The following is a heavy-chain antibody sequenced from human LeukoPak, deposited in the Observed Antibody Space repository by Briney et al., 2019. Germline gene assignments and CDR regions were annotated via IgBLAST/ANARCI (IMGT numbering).Heavy chain of an antibody. J-gene: IGHJ4*02. CDR1: GGTFSSYA. CDR2: IIPILGIA. CDR3: ARAVSGSLYGDFDF. D-gene: IGHD1-26*01. Sequence: ASVKVSCKASGGTFSSYAVSWVRQAPGQGLEWMGRIIPILGIANYAQKFRGRVTITADKSTSTAYMELSSLRSEDTAVYCARAVSGSLYGDFDFWGQGTLVTVSA. V-gene: IGHV1-69*04.